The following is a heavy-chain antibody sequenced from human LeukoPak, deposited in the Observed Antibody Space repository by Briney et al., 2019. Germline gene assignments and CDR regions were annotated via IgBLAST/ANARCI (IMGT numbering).Heavy chain of an antibody. D-gene: IGHD5-12*01. CDR3: ARGDGGYLEDS. J-gene: IGHJ4*02. CDR1: GGSISSGDYY. V-gene: IGHV4-30-4*01. Sequence: PSQTLSLTCTVSGGSISSGDYYWIWMGQPPGKGLEWIGYIYYSGSTYYNPSLKSRVTISVDTSKNQFSLKLSSVTAADTAVYYCARGDGGYLEDSWGQGNLVTVSS. CDR2: IYYSGST.